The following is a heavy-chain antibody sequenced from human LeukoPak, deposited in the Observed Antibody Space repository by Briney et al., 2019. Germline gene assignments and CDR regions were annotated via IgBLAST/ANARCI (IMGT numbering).Heavy chain of an antibody. CDR2: TYYRSKWYN. CDR3: ARDRRANLELRLRGFDP. D-gene: IGHD1-7*01. V-gene: IGHV6-1*01. Sequence: SQTLSLSCAISVESVSSNSAAWNWFRQCPSRGLEWPGSTYYRSKWYNDYAVSVKSRITINPDTSKNQFSLQLNSVTPEDTAVYYCARDRRANLELRLRGFDPWGQGTLVTVSS. CDR1: VESVSSNSAA. J-gene: IGHJ5*02.